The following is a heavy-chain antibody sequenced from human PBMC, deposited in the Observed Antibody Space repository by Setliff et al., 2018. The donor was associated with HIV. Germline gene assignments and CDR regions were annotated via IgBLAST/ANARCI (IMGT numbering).Heavy chain of an antibody. V-gene: IGHV3-15*05. CDR3: ALVGGITVPPDGFDI. D-gene: IGHD3-22*01. CDR1: GFTFNNAW. Sequence: GSLRLSCAASGFTFNNAWMTWVRQAPGKGLEWVGHIKSKTDGGTADYAAPVKGRFTISRDDSKTTLYLQMNSLRAEDTSVYHCALVGGITVPPDGFDIWGQGTMVTVSS. CDR2: IKSKTDGGTA. J-gene: IGHJ3*02.